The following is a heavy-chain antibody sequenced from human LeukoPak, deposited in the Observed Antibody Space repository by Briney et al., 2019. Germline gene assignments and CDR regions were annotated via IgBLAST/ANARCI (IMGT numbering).Heavy chain of an antibody. V-gene: IGHV5-51*01. CDR1: GFYFTTYW. CDR2: VYPGDSDT. J-gene: IGHJ3*01. CDR3: ARQPGTGANRNAFDL. Sequence: GASLQISCQGSGFYFTTYWIGWVRQMPGKGLEWMGIVYPGDSDTRYSPSFQGQVTVSADRSISTAYLQWNSLKASDTAMYFCARQPGTGANRNAFDLWGQGTKVTVSS. D-gene: IGHD4/OR15-4a*01.